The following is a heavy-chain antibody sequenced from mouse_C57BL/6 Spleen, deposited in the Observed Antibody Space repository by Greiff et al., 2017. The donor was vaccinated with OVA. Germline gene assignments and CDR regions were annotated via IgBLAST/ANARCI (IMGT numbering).Heavy chain of an antibody. CDR1: GYAFSSSW. D-gene: IGHD1-1*01. V-gene: IGHV1-82*01. CDR3: ARGPPYYGSSSYYFDY. Sequence: QVQLQQSGPELVKPGASVKISCKASGYAFSSSWMNWVKQRPGKGLEWIGRIYPGDGDTNYNGKFKGKATLTADKSSSTAYMQLSSLTSEDSAVYFCARGPPYYGSSSYYFDYWGQGTTLTVSS. J-gene: IGHJ2*01. CDR2: IYPGDGDT.